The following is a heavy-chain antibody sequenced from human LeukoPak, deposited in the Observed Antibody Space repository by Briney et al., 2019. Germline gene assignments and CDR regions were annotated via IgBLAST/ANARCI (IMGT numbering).Heavy chain of an antibody. Sequence: ASVKVSCKASGYTFTSYYMHWVRQAPGQGLEWMGIINPSGGSTSYAQKFQGRVTMTRDMSTSTVYMELSSLRSEDTAVYYCAGEGDPTIRVRHFDYWGQGTLVTVSS. V-gene: IGHV1-46*01. J-gene: IGHJ4*02. D-gene: IGHD3-16*01. CDR2: INPSGGST. CDR1: GYTFTSYY. CDR3: AGEGDPTIRVRHFDY.